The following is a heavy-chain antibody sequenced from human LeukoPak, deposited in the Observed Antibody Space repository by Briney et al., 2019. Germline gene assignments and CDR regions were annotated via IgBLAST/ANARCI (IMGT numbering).Heavy chain of an antibody. J-gene: IGHJ4*02. CDR1: GGSISSYY. Sequence: MTSETLSLTCTVSGGSISSYYWSWIQQPPGKGLEWIGYIYYSGSTNYNPSLKSRVTISVDTSKNQFSLKLSSVTAADTAVYYCARGACSSTSCFDYWGQGTLVTVSS. CDR2: IYYSGST. D-gene: IGHD2-2*01. CDR3: ARGACSSTSCFDY. V-gene: IGHV4-59*08.